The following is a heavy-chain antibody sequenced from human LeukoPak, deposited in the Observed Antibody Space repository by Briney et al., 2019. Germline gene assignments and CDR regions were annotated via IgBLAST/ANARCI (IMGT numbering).Heavy chain of an antibody. CDR1: GISLSNYA. CDR2: ISERGGST. J-gene: IGHJ4*02. CDR3: AKRGVVIRGILVIGYHQEAYHYDF. D-gene: IGHD3-10*01. V-gene: IGHV3-23*01. Sequence: GGTLRLSCVVSGISLSNYAMTWVRQAPGKGLEWVSYISERGGSTTYADSVKGRFTISRDTSLNTLYLQMNNLRAEDTAVYFCAKRGVVIRGILVIGYHQEAYHYDFWGQGVLVAVSS.